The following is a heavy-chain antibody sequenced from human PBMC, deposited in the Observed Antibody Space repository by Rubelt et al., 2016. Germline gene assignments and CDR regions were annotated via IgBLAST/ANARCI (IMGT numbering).Heavy chain of an antibody. Sequence: QVQLQQWGAGLLKPSETLSLTCAVYGGSFSGYYWSWIRQPPGKWLEWIGSIYYIGSTYYNPSLKSRVTIFVDTSKNQFSLKLSSVTAADTAVYYCAREVQGAFDIWGQGTMVTVSS. CDR1: GGSFSGYY. J-gene: IGHJ3*02. CDR3: AREVQGAFDI. D-gene: IGHD1-1*01. CDR2: IYYIGST. V-gene: IGHV4-34*01.